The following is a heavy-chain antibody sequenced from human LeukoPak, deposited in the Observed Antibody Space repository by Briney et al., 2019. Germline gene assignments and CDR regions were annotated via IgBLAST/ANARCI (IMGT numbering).Heavy chain of an antibody. CDR2: INSDGSST. Sequence: GGSLRLSCAAAGFTFSSYWMHWVRQAPGKGLVWVSRINSDGSSTSYADSVKGRFTISRDNAKNTLYLQMNSLRAEDTAVYYCAREADCGGDCYPYGMDVWGQGTTVTVSS. CDR1: GFTFSSYW. D-gene: IGHD2-21*02. V-gene: IGHV3-74*01. CDR3: AREADCGGDCYPYGMDV. J-gene: IGHJ6*02.